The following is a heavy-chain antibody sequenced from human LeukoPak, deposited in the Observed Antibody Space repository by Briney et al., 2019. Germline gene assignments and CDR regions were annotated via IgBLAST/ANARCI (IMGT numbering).Heavy chain of an antibody. V-gene: IGHV1-69*05. D-gene: IGHD5-24*01. Sequence: SVKVSCKASGGTFSSYAISWVRQAPGQGLEWMGGIIPIFGTANYAQKFQGRVTITTDESTSAAYMELSSPRSEDTAVYYCAREWDGYNWANGSYLDYWGQGTLVTVSS. J-gene: IGHJ4*02. CDR3: AREWDGYNWANGSYLDY. CDR2: IIPIFGTA. CDR1: GGTFSSYA.